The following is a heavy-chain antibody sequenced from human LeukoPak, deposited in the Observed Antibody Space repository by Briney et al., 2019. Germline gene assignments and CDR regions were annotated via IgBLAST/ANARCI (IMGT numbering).Heavy chain of an antibody. J-gene: IGHJ4*02. D-gene: IGHD5-12*01. V-gene: IGHV3-30*04. CDR3: AREPTYSGNYS. CDR2: ISYDGSNK. Sequence: GRSLRLSCAASGFTFSSYAMHWVRQAPGKGLEWVAVISYDGSNKYYADSVKGRFTISRDNSKNTLYLQMNSLRAEDTAVYYCAREPTYSGNYSWGQGTLVTVSS. CDR1: GFTFSSYA.